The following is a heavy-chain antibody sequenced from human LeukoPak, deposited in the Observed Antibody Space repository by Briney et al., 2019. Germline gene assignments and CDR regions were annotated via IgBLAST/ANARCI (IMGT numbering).Heavy chain of an antibody. D-gene: IGHD4-23*01. CDR1: GGSISSISSNNYH. J-gene: IGHJ6*02. CDR2: IYYSGST. V-gene: IGHV4-39*02. Sequence: SETLSLTSIVSGGSISSISSNNYHWGWIRQPPGKGLEWIGSIYYSGSTYYNPSLKSRVTISVDTSKNQFSLKLSSVTAADTALYYCAREMGVVTAHGIDVWGQGTTVTVSS. CDR3: AREMGVVTAHGIDV.